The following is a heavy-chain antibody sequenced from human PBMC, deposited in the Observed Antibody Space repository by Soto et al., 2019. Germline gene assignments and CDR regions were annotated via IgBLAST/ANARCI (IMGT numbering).Heavy chain of an antibody. Sequence: QVQLVQSGAEVKKPGASVKVSCKASGYTFTSYYMHWVRQAPGQGLEWMGIINPSGGSTSYAQKFQGRVTMTRDTSTSTVYMELSSLRSEDTAVYYCARDSKRGLTVTTDWFDPWGQGTLVTVSS. J-gene: IGHJ5*02. CDR3: ARDSKRGLTVTTDWFDP. CDR1: GYTFTSYY. D-gene: IGHD4-4*01. V-gene: IGHV1-46*01. CDR2: INPSGGST.